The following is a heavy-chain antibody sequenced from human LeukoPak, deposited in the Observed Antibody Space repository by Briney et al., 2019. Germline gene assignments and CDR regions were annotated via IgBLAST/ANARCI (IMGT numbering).Heavy chain of an antibody. V-gene: IGHV4-61*02. D-gene: IGHD6-19*01. CDR3: ARGRPIIAVAGTSYFDY. J-gene: IGHJ4*02. CDR1: GGSISSGSYY. Sequence: SETLSLTCTVSGGSISSGSYYWSWIRQPAGKGLEWIGRIYTSGSTNYNPSLKSRVTLSVDTSKNQFSLKLSSVTAADTAVYYCARGRPIIAVAGTSYFDYWGQGTLVTVSS. CDR2: IYTSGST.